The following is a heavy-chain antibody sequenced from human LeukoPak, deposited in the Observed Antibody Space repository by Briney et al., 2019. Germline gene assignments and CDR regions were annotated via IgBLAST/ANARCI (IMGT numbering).Heavy chain of an antibody. J-gene: IGHJ5*02. CDR3: AKGSRGHCSGGSCYHTYNWFDP. D-gene: IGHD2-15*01. CDR2: ISGSGGST. V-gene: IGHV3-23*01. CDR1: GFTFSSYA. Sequence: GGSLRLSCAASGFTFSSYAMSWVRQAPGKGLEWVSAISGSGGSTYYADSVKGRFTISRDNPKNTLYLQMNSLRAEDTAVYYCAKGSRGHCSGGSCYHTYNWFDPWGQGTLVTVSS.